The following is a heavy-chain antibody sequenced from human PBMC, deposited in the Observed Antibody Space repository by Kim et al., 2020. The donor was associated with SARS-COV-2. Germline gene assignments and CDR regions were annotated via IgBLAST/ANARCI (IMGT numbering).Heavy chain of an antibody. D-gene: IGHD3-22*01. CDR1: GGTSSGYA. J-gene: IGHJ4*01. CDR3: ARGSDDSSGYYAMAYFDY. Sequence: SVKVSCKAPGGTSSGYAISWVRQAPGQGLEWMGGIIPIFNTVNYAQKFQGRVMITADESTSTAYMEVSSLTSEDTAVYYCARGSDDSSGYYAMAYFDYW. V-gene: IGHV1-69*13. CDR2: IIPIFNTV.